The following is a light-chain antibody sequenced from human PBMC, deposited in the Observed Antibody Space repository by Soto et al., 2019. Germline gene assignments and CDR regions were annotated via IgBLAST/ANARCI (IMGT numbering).Light chain of an antibody. J-gene: IGKJ3*01. CDR2: AAS. CDR3: QKYNSAPPT. Sequence: DIQMTQSPSSLSASVGDRVTITCRASQGISNSLAWYQQRPGIVPKLLIYAASTLQSGVPSRFSGSGSGTDFTLTISSLQPEDVATYYCQKYNSAPPTFGPGIKVDIE. V-gene: IGKV1-27*01. CDR1: QGISNS.